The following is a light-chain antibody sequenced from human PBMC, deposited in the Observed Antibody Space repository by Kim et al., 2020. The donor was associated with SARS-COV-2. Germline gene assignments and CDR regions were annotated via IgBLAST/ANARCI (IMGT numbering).Light chain of an antibody. Sequence: KTASVACGGNSIGSKGVHWYQRKSGQAPALVIYYDSDRPSGIPERFSGSNSGNTATLTISRVEAGDEAGYYCQVWDSSSDHRVVFGGGTQLTVL. V-gene: IGLV3-21*04. CDR3: QVWDSSSDHRVV. CDR2: YDS. J-gene: IGLJ2*01. CDR1: SIGSKG.